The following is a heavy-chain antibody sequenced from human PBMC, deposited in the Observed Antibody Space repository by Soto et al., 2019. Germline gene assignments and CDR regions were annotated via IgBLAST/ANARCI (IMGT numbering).Heavy chain of an antibody. D-gene: IGHD1-26*01. CDR2: IYYSGST. CDR3: ARDRSGSYYGMDV. V-gene: IGHV4-30-4*01. Sequence: SETLPRTWTLSGSSISSGNYYWSCIRQPPWKDLAWLGYIYYSGSTYYNPSLKSRVTISVDTSKNQFSLKLSSVTAADTAVYYCARDRSGSYYGMDVWGQGTTVSVSS. J-gene: IGHJ6*02. CDR1: GSSISSGNYY.